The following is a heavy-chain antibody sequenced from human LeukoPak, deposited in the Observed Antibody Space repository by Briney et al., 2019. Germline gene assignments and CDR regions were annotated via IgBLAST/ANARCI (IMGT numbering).Heavy chain of an antibody. D-gene: IGHD4-17*01. CDR1: GFTSSSYS. CDR2: ISSSSSYI. J-gene: IGHJ4*02. V-gene: IGHV3-21*01. Sequence: GGSLRLSCAPPGFTSSSYSMNWVRQAPGKGLEWVSSISSSSSYIYYADSVKGRFTISRDNAKNSLYLQMNSLRAEDTAVYYCARVGFDYGDSFDYWGQGTLVTVSS. CDR3: ARVGFDYGDSFDY.